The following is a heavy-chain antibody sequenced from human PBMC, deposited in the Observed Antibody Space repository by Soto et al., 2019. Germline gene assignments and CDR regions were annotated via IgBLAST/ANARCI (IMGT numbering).Heavy chain of an antibody. CDR2: IIPIFGTA. CDR3: ARSAQDIILVPTAIGSLDD. Sequence: QVQLVQSGAEVKKPGSSVKVSCKDSGDTFYNYAISWVRQAPGQGLEWMGGIIPIFGTANYAQKFQGRVTITADESTSTAYMEMSSLRSDDTAVYYCARSAQDIILVPTAIGSLDDWGQGTLVTVSS. D-gene: IGHD2-2*01. CDR1: GDTFYNYA. V-gene: IGHV1-69*12. J-gene: IGHJ4*02.